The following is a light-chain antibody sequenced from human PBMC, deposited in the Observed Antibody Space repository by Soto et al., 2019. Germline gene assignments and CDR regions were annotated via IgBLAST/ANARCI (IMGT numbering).Light chain of an antibody. CDR1: QTISNW. CDR3: QQYNTYPHT. V-gene: IGKV1-5*01. J-gene: IGKJ4*01. CDR2: DAS. Sequence: DIQMTQSPSTLSASVGDRVTITCRASQTISNWLAWYQQKPGKAPKVLIYDASTLDGGVPSRFSGRRSGTDFTLTIRSLQPSDFGTYYCQQYNTYPHTLGGGTKVDIK.